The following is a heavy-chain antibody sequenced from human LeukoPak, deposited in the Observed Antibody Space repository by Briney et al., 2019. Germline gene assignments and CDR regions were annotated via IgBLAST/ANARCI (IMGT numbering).Heavy chain of an antibody. D-gene: IGHD7-27*01. CDR2: TNPDGSQT. Sequence: GGSLRLSCVASGLMFSQAYMSWVRQAPGKGLEWVAITNPDGSQTSYVDSVKGRFTISRDNDKNSVYLQMNSLRDEDTAIYYRTRDPDWGEIAYWGQGTLVTVSS. CDR3: TRDPDWGEIAY. CDR1: GLMFSQAY. J-gene: IGHJ4*02. V-gene: IGHV3-7*03.